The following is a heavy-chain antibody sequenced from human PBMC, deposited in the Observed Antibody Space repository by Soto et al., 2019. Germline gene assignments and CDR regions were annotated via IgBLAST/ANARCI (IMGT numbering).Heavy chain of an antibody. J-gene: IGHJ4*02. V-gene: IGHV3-72*01. CDR1: EFIFSDQY. D-gene: IGHD3-9*01. CDR2: VRNTVNSFST. CDR3: SRVDPTAKSPAY. Sequence: VQVEESGGGLVLPGGSLRLSCDVSAVSEFIFSDQYMDWVRQAPGKGLEWVGRVRNTVNSFSTAYAASMQGRVTISRDESKNTVYLQMNSLKSEDTAVYFCSRVDPTAKSPAYWGQGTLVIVSS.